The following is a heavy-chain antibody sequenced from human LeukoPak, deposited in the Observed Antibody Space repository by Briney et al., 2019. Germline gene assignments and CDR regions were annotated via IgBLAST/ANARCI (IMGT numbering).Heavy chain of an antibody. D-gene: IGHD3-22*01. CDR2: ISYDGSNK. CDR1: GFTFSSYG. J-gene: IGHJ6*02. V-gene: IGHV3-30*18. Sequence: GRSLRLSCAASGFTFSSYGMHWVRQAPGKGLEWVAVISYDGSNKYYADSVKGRFTISRDNSKNTLYLQMNSLRAEDTAVYYCAKEGGFGSDYYDSSGYGDVWGQGTTVTVSS. CDR3: AKEGGFGSDYYDSSGYGDV.